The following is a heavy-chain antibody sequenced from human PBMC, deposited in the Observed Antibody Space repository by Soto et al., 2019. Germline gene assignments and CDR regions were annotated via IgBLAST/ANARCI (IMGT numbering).Heavy chain of an antibody. CDR3: VRDPPYGDSRRYYYYVMDV. CDR1: GYTFTSYY. CDR2: INPSGGST. J-gene: IGHJ6*02. Sequence: ASVKVSCKASGYTFTSYYMHWVRQAPGQGLEWMGIINPSGGSTSYAQKFQGRVTMTTDTSTSTAYMEVRSLSSDDTAVYYCVRDPPYGDSRRYYYYVMDVWGQGTTVTVSS. D-gene: IGHD4-17*01. V-gene: IGHV1-46*01.